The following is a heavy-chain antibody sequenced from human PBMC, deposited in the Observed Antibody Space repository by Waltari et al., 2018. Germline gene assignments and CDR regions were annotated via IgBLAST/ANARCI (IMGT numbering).Heavy chain of an antibody. Sequence: QVQLQQWGAGPLQPSETLSLSCAVFGGSFRGYYWGWVRQARWKGREWIGEINHRGNINSNQSLRGRLTRSVETVKNQLSLKLNSVTAADTAVYYCVRLEDCTGPGGNCYSGELFALDVWGQGTTVTVSS. J-gene: IGHJ6*02. V-gene: IGHV4-34*01. D-gene: IGHD2-15*01. CDR3: VRLEDCTGPGGNCYSGELFALDV. CDR1: GGSFRGYY. CDR2: INHRGNI.